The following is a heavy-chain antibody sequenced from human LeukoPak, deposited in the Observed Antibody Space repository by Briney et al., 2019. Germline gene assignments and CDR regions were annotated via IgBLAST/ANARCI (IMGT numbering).Heavy chain of an antibody. CDR2: IFTIFATA. Sequence: SVKVSCKPSGGTLSSYAISWVRQGPRQGLEWMGGIFTIFATANYAQQFQGRVTIITDESTSTAYIELSSVRSEDPAVYYCARTPHMGGDYVYYFVYWGQGALVTVSS. CDR3: ARTPHMGGDYVYYFVY. D-gene: IGHD4-17*01. V-gene: IGHV1-69*05. CDR1: GGTLSSYA. J-gene: IGHJ4*02.